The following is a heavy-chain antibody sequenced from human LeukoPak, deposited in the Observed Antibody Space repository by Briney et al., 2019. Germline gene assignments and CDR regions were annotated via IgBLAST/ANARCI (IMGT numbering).Heavy chain of an antibody. CDR1: GGTFSSYA. CDR3: ARDLRGYCSSTSCLRVNWFDP. Sequence: SVKASSKASGGTFSSYAISSVRQAPGPGLEWMRRIIATFVTATYAKKFQGRVTITTDESTSTAYMRLSRLRSEDTAVYYCARDLRGYCSSTSCLRVNWFDPWGQGTLVTVSS. J-gene: IGHJ5*02. CDR2: IIATFVTA. D-gene: IGHD2-2*01. V-gene: IGHV1-69*05.